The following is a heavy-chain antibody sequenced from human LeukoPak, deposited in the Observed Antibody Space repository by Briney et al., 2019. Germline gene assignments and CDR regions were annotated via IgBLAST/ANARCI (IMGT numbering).Heavy chain of an antibody. CDR3: ARDSSSALIPGAFDI. D-gene: IGHD2-2*01. CDR2: INHSGST. Sequence: SETLSLTCAVYGGSFSGYYWSWIRQPPGKGLEWIGEINHSGSTNYNPSLKSRVTISVDTSKNQFSLKLSSVTAADTAVYYCARDSSSALIPGAFDIWGQGTMVTVS. CDR1: GGSFSGYY. J-gene: IGHJ3*02. V-gene: IGHV4-34*01.